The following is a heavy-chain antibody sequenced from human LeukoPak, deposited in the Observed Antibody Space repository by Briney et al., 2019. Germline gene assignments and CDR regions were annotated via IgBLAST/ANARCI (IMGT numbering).Heavy chain of an antibody. Sequence: GGSLRLSCAASGFTFSNYAMNWVRQAPGKGLEWVSMISHSGGITYYADSVKGRFTISRDNSKDTLYLQMNSLRGEDTALYYCAKERQTGDYFTSDRWGQGTLVTVSS. V-gene: IGHV3-23*01. CDR1: GFTFSNYA. CDR3: AKERQTGDYFTSDR. D-gene: IGHD4-17*01. CDR2: ISHSGGIT. J-gene: IGHJ5*02.